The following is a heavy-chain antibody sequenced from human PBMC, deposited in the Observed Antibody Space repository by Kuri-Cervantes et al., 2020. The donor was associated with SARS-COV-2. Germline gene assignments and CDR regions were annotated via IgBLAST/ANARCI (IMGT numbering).Heavy chain of an antibody. CDR3: ARGPGYNGYYYMDV. CDR2: ITHRGDT. CDR1: GGSFNTYY. D-gene: IGHD5-24*01. J-gene: IGHJ6*03. V-gene: IGHV4-34*01. Sequence: ESLKISCAVYGGSFNTYYWAWIRQPPGKGLERIGEITHRGDTIYNMSLKSRVTISVDTSKKQFSLDLGSVTDADTAIYYCARGPGYNGYYYMDVWGNGTTVTVSS.